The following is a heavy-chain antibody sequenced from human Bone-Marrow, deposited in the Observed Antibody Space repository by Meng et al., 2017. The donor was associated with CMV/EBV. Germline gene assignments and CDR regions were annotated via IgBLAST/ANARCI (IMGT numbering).Heavy chain of an antibody. J-gene: IGHJ5*02. CDR2: INHSGST. D-gene: IGHD2-2*01. V-gene: IGHV4-34*01. CDR1: GGSFSGYY. CDR3: ARPIVVVPAARAFDP. Sequence: SQTLSLTCAVYGGSFSGYYWSWIRQPPGKGLEWIGEINHSGSTNYNPSLKSRVTISVDKSKNQFSLKLSSVTAADTAVYYCARPIVVVPAARAFDPWGQGTRVTVSS.